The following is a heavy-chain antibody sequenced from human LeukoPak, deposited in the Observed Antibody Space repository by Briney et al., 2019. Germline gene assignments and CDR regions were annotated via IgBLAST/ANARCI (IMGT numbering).Heavy chain of an antibody. CDR1: GGSISSYY. J-gene: IGHJ5*02. CDR3: ARQYYDSSGYLDWFDP. Sequence: SETLSLTCTVSGGSISSYYWSWIRQPPGKGLEWIGYIYYSGSTNYNPSPKSRVTISVDTSKNQFSLKLSSVTAADTAVYYCARQYYDSSGYLDWFDPWGQGTLVTVSS. CDR2: IYYSGST. D-gene: IGHD3-22*01. V-gene: IGHV4-59*08.